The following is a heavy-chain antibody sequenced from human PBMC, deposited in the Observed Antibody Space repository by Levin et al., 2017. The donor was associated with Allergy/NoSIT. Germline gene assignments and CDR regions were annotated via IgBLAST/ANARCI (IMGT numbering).Heavy chain of an antibody. D-gene: IGHD4-23*01. J-gene: IGHJ4*02. CDR2: SKNKGQSFTT. V-gene: IGHV3-72*01. CDR1: GFSFRDHY. Sequence: LSLPCAASGFSFRDHYMDWVRQAPGKGLEWVGRSKNKGQSFTTEYAASVQGRFTISRDDSKNSLTLQMNSLKTEDTAVYYCASPQFGNSVYWGQGTLVTVSS. CDR3: ASPQFGNSVY.